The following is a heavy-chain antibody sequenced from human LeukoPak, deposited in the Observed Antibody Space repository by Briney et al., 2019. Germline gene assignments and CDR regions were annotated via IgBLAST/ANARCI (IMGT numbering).Heavy chain of an antibody. CDR3: AGPYYYGSGSYYAFDP. Sequence: ASVKVSCKASGGTFSSYAISWVRQAPGQGLEWMGGIIPIFGTANYAQKFQGRVTITADKSTSTAYMELSSLRSEDTAVYYCAGPYYYGSGSYYAFDPWGQGTLVTVSS. J-gene: IGHJ5*02. D-gene: IGHD3-10*01. V-gene: IGHV1-69*06. CDR2: IIPIFGTA. CDR1: GGTFSSYA.